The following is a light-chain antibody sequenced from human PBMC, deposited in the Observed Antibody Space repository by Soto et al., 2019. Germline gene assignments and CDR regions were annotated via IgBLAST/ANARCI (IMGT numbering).Light chain of an antibody. Sequence: EIVLTQSPGTLSLSPGERATLSCRASQSVSSNYLAWYQQKPGQAPRLLINGASRRATGIPDRFSGSESGTDFTLTISRLEPEDFAVYYCQHYGSSPGLTFGGGTKVDI. J-gene: IGKJ4*01. V-gene: IGKV3-20*01. CDR1: QSVSSNY. CDR3: QHYGSSPGLT. CDR2: GAS.